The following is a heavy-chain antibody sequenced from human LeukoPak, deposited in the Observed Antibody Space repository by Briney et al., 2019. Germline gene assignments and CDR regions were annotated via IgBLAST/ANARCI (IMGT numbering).Heavy chain of an antibody. J-gene: IGHJ3*02. Sequence: GGSLRLSCAASGFTFSGYWMSWVRQAPGKGPEWVANIKQDGREIYYVDSLKGRFTISRDNAKNSLYMQMNSLRAEDTAVYYCARGIRNYYDSSGYYFDDAFDIWGQGTMVTVSS. CDR1: GFTFSGYW. CDR3: ARGIRNYYDSSGYYFDDAFDI. D-gene: IGHD3-22*01. V-gene: IGHV3-7*01. CDR2: IKQDGREI.